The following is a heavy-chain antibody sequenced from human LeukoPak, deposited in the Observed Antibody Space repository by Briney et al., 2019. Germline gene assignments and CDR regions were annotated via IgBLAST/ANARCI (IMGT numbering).Heavy chain of an antibody. CDR1: GGSINSYY. D-gene: IGHD3-10*01. Sequence: SETLSLTCTVSGGSINSYYWSWIRQPPGKGLEWTGYIYYSGSTNYNPSLKSRVTISVDTSKNQFSLNLSSVTAADTAVYYCARGAYGSGIRAYYYYYMDVWGKGTTVTVS. CDR2: IYYSGST. J-gene: IGHJ6*03. V-gene: IGHV4-59*01. CDR3: ARGAYGSGIRAYYYYYMDV.